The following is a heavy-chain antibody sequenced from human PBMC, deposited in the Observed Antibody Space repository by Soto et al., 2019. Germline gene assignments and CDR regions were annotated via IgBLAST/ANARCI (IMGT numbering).Heavy chain of an antibody. CDR2: ISGSGGST. V-gene: IGHV3-23*01. CDR1: GFTFSSSA. D-gene: IGHD4-4*01. J-gene: IGHJ6*02. CDR3: AKDKGSSTVTTWHLRDYYYYGMDV. Sequence: PGGSLRLSCAASGFTFSSSAMSWVRQAPGKGLEWVSAISGSGGSTYYADSVKGRFTISRDNSKNTLYLQMNSLRAEDTAVYYCAKDKGSSTVTTWHLRDYYYYGMDVWGQGTTVTVSS.